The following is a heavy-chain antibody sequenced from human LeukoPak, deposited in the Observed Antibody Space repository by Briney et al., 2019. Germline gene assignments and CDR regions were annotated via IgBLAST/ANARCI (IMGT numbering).Heavy chain of an antibody. V-gene: IGHV3-23*01. CDR2: ISGSGGST. CDR1: GFTFSSYG. Sequence: PGGSLRLSCAASGFTFSSYGMSWVRQAPGKGLEWVSAISGSGGSTYYADSVKGRFTISRDNSKNTLYLQMNSLRAEDTAVYYCAKGDDDYVWGSYRYTPAAFDYWGQGTLVTVSS. CDR3: AKGDDDYVWGSYRYTPAAFDY. J-gene: IGHJ4*02. D-gene: IGHD3-16*02.